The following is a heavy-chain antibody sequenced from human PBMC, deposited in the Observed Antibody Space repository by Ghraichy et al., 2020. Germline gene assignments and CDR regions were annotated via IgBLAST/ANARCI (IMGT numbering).Heavy chain of an antibody. CDR2: ISSSSSYI. V-gene: IGHV3-21*01. CDR1: GFIFSGQS. D-gene: IGHD3-3*01. CDR3: ARGDDIWSVSSPSYYGLDL. J-gene: IGHJ6*02. Sequence: GGSLRLSCATSGFIFSGQSMTWVRQAPGKGLEWVSSISSSSSYIFYADSVKGRFTISRDNAKNALYLQMDSLRVEDTAVYYCARGDDIWSVSSPSYYGLDLWGQGTSVTVSS.